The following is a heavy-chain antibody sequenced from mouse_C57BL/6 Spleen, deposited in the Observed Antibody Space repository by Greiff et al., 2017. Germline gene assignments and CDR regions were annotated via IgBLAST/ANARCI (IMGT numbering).Heavy chain of an antibody. J-gene: IGHJ2*01. V-gene: IGHV1-82*01. CDR3: ARNWFDY. CDR2: IYPGDGDT. Sequence: VQLQQSGPELVKPGASVKISCKASGYAFSSSWMNWVKQRPGKGLEWIGRIYPGDGDTNYNGKFKGKATLTADKSSSTAYMQLSSLTSEDSAVYFCARNWFDYWGQGTTRTVSS. CDR1: GYAFSSSW. D-gene: IGHD4-1*01.